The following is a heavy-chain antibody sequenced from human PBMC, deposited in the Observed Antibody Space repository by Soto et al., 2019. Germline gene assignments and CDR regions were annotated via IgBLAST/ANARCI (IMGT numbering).Heavy chain of an antibody. V-gene: IGHV4-31*03. J-gene: IGHJ4*02. CDR3: ARVGPRGDSYEHYFDY. D-gene: IGHD5-18*01. CDR2: IYNSGST. CDR1: GGSISSGGYY. Sequence: SETLSLTCTVSGGSISSGGYYWSWVRQLPGKGLEWIGYIYNSGSTYYNPSLKSRVAISVDSSKNQFSLRLNSVTAADTAVYYCARVGPRGDSYEHYFDYWGQGTLVTVSS.